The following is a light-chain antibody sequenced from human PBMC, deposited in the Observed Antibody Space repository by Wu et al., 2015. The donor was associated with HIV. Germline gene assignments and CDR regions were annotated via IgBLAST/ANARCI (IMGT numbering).Light chain of an antibody. CDR1: QSVRRD. V-gene: IGKV3-15*01. J-gene: IGKJ1*01. CDR3: QQYNKRPPWT. CDR2: GAS. Sequence: EIVMTQSPATLSVSPGESTTLSCRASQSVRRDLAWYQQKPGQAPRLLIYGASTRATGIPARFSGSGSGTEFTLTISSMQSEDSAVYYCQQYNKRPPWTFGQGPRSEIK.